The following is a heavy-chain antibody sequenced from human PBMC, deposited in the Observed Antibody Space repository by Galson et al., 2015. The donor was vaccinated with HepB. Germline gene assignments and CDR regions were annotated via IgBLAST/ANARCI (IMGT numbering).Heavy chain of an antibody. Sequence: LVKPTQTLTLTCTFSGFSLNSRGVGVGWIRQPPGKALEWLALIFWDDDQRYTPLLKSRLRVTKDTSQNHVVLKLTSVDPVDTATYYCAHMDLGLTSFAYWGQGTLVTVSS. V-gene: IGHV2-5*02. CDR1: GFSLNSRGVG. D-gene: IGHD3/OR15-3a*01. CDR3: AHMDLGLTSFAY. J-gene: IGHJ4*02. CDR2: IFWDDDQ.